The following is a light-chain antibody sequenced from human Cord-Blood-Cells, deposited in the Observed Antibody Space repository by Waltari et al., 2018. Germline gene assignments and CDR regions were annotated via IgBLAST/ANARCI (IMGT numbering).Light chain of an antibody. CDR1: QSVSSN. V-gene: IGKV3-15*01. CDR3: QQYNNWPIT. J-gene: IGKJ5*01. Sequence: PATLSVSPGERATLSCRASQSVSSNLAWYQQKPGQAPRLLIYGASTRATGIPARFSGSGSGTEFTLTISSLQSEDFAVYYCQQYNNWPITFGQGTRLEIK. CDR2: GAS.